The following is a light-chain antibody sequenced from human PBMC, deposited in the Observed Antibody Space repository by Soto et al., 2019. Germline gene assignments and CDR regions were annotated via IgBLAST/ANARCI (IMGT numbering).Light chain of an antibody. V-gene: IGKV1-39*01. CDR3: QQRSNWPFT. CDR1: QGISTY. J-gene: IGKJ3*01. Sequence: DIQMTQSPPSLSASVGDRLTITFRASQGISTYLNWYRQKPGKAPELLIYAASSLQSGVPSRFSGSGSATDFTLTIGSLEPEDFAVYYCQQRSNWPFTFGPGTKVDIK. CDR2: AAS.